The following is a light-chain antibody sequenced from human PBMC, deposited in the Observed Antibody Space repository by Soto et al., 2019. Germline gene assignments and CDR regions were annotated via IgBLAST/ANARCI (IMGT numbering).Light chain of an antibody. J-gene: IGKJ1*01. CDR3: QQTYSAPPP. CDR2: AAS. CDR1: QIISTY. Sequence: IQMTQSPSSLSASFGDRFTITCRASQIISTYLNWYQQRAGLAPRLLIYAASSLQSGVPPRFSGSGSGTDFTLTISSLQPEDFATYFCQQTYSAPPPFGQGTKVDIK. V-gene: IGKV1-39*01.